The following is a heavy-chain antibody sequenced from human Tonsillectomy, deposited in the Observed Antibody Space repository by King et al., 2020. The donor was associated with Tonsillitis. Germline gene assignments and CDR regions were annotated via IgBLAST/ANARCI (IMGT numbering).Heavy chain of an antibody. J-gene: IGHJ4*02. Sequence: QLVQSGAEVKKPGASVKVSCKASGYTFTSYGISWVRQAPGQGLEWFGWISAYNCNTNYAQKLQGRVTRTTDTSTSTAYLGLRGLRSDVTAVYYVARDIPQRFLEWLLSGYFDYWGQGTLVTVSS. CDR2: ISAYNCNT. D-gene: IGHD3-3*01. CDR1: GYTFTSYG. CDR3: ARDIPQRFLEWLLSGYFDY. V-gene: IGHV1-18*01.